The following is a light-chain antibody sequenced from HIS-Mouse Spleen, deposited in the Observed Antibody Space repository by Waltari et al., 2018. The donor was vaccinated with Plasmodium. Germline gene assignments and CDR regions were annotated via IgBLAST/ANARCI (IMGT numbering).Light chain of an antibody. J-gene: IGLJ1*01. CDR3: CSYAGSYTYV. V-gene: IGLV2-11*01. CDR2: DVS. Sequence: QSALTQPRSVSGSPGQSVTISCTGTSRDVGGYTYVSWYQQPPGKAPKLMIYDVSKRPSGVPDRFSGSKSGNTASLTISGLQAEDEADYYCCSYAGSYTYVFGTGTKVTVL. CDR1: SRDVGGYTY.